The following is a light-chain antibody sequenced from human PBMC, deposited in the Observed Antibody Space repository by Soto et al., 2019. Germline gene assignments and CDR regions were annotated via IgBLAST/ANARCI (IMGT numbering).Light chain of an antibody. V-gene: IGKV1-6*01. J-gene: IGKJ1*01. CDR3: LQHFNFSWT. CDR2: AAF. CDR1: QGIRND. Sequence: AIHMTQSPSSLSASVGDRVTITCRASQGIRNDLGWYQKKPGKAPKLLIFAAFDLRSGVPSRFSGGGSGTDFTLTISSLQPEDFATYYCLQHFNFSWTFGQGTKVEIX.